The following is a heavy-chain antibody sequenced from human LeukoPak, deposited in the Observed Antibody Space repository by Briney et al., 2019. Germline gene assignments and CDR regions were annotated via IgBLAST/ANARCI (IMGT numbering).Heavy chain of an antibody. J-gene: IGHJ3*02. CDR2: TYTGGNS. CDR1: GFTFSSYA. V-gene: IGHV3-53*01. D-gene: IGHD3-22*01. Sequence: GRSPRLSCAASGFTFSSYAMHWVRQAPGKGLEWVSVTYTGGNSYYADSVKGRFIISRDISKNTLYLQMNSLRAEDSALYYCARGGRGSAAVVAPRSFDIWGQGTMVTVSS. CDR3: ARGGRGSAAVVAPRSFDI.